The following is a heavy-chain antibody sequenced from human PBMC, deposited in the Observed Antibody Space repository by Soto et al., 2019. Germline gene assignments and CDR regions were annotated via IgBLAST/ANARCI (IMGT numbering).Heavy chain of an antibody. CDR2: ISWNSGSI. CDR3: AKDNGYYDFWSGYGMDV. J-gene: IGHJ6*02. Sequence: EVQLVESGGGLVQPGRSLRLSCAASGFTFDDYAMHWVRQAPGKGLEWVSGISWNSGSIGYADSVKGRFTISRDNAKNSLYLQMNSLRAEDTALYYCAKDNGYYDFWSGYGMDVWGQGTTVTVSS. D-gene: IGHD3-3*01. CDR1: GFTFDDYA. V-gene: IGHV3-9*01.